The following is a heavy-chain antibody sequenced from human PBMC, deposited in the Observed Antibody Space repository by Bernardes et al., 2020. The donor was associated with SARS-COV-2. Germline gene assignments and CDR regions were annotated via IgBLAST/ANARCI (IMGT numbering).Heavy chain of an antibody. V-gene: IGHV4-59*01. CDR1: GGSIGSYY. CDR2: IYYSVTT. D-gene: IGHD3-10*01. CDR3: ARDLSHLVRRGFDL. J-gene: IGHJ2*01. Sequence: SETLSLTCTVSGGSIGSYYWAWIRQPPGKGLEWIGYIYYSVTTNYNPSLKSRVTISVDRSQNQFSLNLSSVTPADTAVYYCARDLSHLVRRGFDLWGRGTLVTVSS.